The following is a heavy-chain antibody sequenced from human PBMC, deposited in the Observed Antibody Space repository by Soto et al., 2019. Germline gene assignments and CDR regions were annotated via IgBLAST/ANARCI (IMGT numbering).Heavy chain of an antibody. CDR1: GFTFRSYW. D-gene: IGHD4-4*01. CDR2: INSDGSST. Sequence: PGGSLRLSCAASGFTFRSYWMQWVRQAPGKGLVWVSWINSDGSSTSYADSVKGRFTISRDNAKNTIYLQMNSLRVEDTAVYYCARDRPHSWLDPWGQGTLVTVS. V-gene: IGHV3-74*01. J-gene: IGHJ5*02. CDR3: ARDRPHSWLDP.